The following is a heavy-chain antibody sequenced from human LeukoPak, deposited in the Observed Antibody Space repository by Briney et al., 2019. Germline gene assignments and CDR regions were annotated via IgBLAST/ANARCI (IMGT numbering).Heavy chain of an antibody. J-gene: IGHJ3*02. CDR1: GFTFSSYG. CDR3: AKDRIAAAGNDAFDI. D-gene: IGHD6-13*01. Sequence: GGSLRLSCAASGFTFSSYGMHWVRQAPGKGLEWVAFIRYDGSNKYYADSVKGRFTISRDNSKNTLYLQMNSLRAEDTAVYYCAKDRIAAAGNDAFDIWGQGTMVTVS. V-gene: IGHV3-30*02. CDR2: IRYDGSNK.